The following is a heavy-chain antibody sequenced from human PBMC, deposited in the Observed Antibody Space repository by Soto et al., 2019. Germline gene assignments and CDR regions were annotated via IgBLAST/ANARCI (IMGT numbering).Heavy chain of an antibody. J-gene: IGHJ4*02. Sequence: GGSLGLSCAVSGDTCDDYAMHWVRQAPGKGLEGVSGISWNSGSIGYADSVKGRFTISRDNAKNSLYLQMNSLRAEDTALYYCAKDNYNGSYGFFAYWGQGT. CDR2: ISWNSGSI. D-gene: IGHD1-26*01. CDR1: GDTCDDYA. CDR3: AKDNYNGSYGFFAY. V-gene: IGHV3-9*01.